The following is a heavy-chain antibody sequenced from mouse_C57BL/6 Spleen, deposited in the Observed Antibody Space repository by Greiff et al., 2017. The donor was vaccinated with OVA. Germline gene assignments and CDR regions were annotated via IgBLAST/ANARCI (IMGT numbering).Heavy chain of an antibody. D-gene: IGHD1-1*01. V-gene: IGHV1-80*01. Sequence: QVQLQQSGAELVKPGASVKISCKASGYAFSSYWMHWVKQRPGKGLEWIGQIYPGAGDTKYNGKFTGKATLTADKSSSPAYMQLSSLTSEDSADYFCARSDYGRGPHFDYWGQGTTLTVSS. CDR3: ARSDYGRGPHFDY. CDR1: GYAFSSYW. J-gene: IGHJ2*01. CDR2: IYPGAGDT.